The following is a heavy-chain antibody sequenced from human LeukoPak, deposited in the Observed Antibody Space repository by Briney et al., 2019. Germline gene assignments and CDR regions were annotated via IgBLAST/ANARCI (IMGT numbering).Heavy chain of an antibody. D-gene: IGHD3-22*01. J-gene: IGHJ4*02. V-gene: IGHV3-23*01. Sequence: GGSLRLSCAASGFTFSSYAMSWVRQAPGKGLEWVSAISGSGGSTYYADSVKGRFTISRDDSKNTLYLQMNSLRAEDTAVYYCARSRGKVPRDSSGSLGYWGQGTLVTVSS. CDR1: GFTFSSYA. CDR3: ARSRGKVPRDSSGSLGY. CDR2: ISGSGGST.